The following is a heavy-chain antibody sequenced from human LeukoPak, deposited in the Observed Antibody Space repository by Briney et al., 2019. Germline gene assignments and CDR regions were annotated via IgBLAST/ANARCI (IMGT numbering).Heavy chain of an antibody. CDR3: ARSLARRYCSSTSCCGRSGSWFDP. Sequence: KPSETLSLTCTVSGYSISSGYYWSWIRQPPGKGLEWIGEINHSGSTNYNPSLKSRVTISVDTSKNQFSLKLSSVTAVDTAVYYCARSLARRYCSSTSCCGRSGSWFDPWGQGTLVTVSS. CDR2: INHSGST. CDR1: GYSISSGYY. V-gene: IGHV4-38-2*02. J-gene: IGHJ5*02. D-gene: IGHD2-2*01.